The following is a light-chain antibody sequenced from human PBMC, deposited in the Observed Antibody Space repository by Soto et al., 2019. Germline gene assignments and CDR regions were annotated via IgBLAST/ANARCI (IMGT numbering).Light chain of an antibody. CDR2: LNLDGSH. CDR1: GGRSDYA. CDR3: QSWGSAFRV. Sequence: QPVLTQSPSASASLGASVKLTCTLSGGRSDYAVAWHQFQPDKGPRFLLKLNLDGSHVKGDGIPDRFSGSTSGAERYLTISSLQSDDEAVYYCQSWGSAFRVFGGGTQLTVL. J-gene: IGLJ7*01. V-gene: IGLV4-69*01.